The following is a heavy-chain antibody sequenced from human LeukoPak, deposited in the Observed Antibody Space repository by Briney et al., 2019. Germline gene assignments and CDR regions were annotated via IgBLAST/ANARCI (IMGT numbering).Heavy chain of an antibody. D-gene: IGHD3-22*01. J-gene: IGHJ4*02. V-gene: IGHV4-59*01. CDR2: IYYSGST. CDR3: ARDADYDSSGQTFDY. Sequence: SETLSLTCTVSGGSLSSYYWSWLRQPPGKGLEWIGYIYYSGSTNYNPSLKSRVTISVDTSKNQFSLKLSSVTAADTAVYYCARDADYDSSGQTFDYWGQGTLVTVSS. CDR1: GGSLSSYY.